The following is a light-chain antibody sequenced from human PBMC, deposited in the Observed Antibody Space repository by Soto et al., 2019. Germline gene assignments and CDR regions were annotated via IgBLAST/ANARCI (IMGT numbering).Light chain of an antibody. V-gene: IGKV3-20*01. CDR3: QQYGSSPP. Sequence: EIVLTQSPGTLSLSPGERATLSCRASESVSDNYLAWYQQRSGQAPRLVIYGASSRASAVPDRFSGSGSGTDFTLTISRLEPEDFAVYYCQQYGSSPPFGGGTKVDIK. CDR2: GAS. J-gene: IGKJ4*01. CDR1: ESVSDNY.